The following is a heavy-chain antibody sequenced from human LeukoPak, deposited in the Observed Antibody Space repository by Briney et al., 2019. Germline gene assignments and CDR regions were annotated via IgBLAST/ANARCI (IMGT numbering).Heavy chain of an antibody. D-gene: IGHD1-26*01. CDR2: IIPIFGTA. CDR3: ARDSGSYYVDWFDP. V-gene: IGHV1-69*05. CDR1: GGTFSSYA. Sequence: ASVKVSCKASGGTFSSYAISWVRQAPGQGLEWMGGIIPIFGTANYAQQSQGRVTIPTDESTSTAFMEMSSLRSEDTAVYYCARDSGSYYVDWFDPWGQGTLVTVSS. J-gene: IGHJ5*02.